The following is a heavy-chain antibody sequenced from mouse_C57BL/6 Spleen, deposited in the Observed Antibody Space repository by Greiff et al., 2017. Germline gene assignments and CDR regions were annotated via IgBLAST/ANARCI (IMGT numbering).Heavy chain of an antibody. D-gene: IGHD2-2*01. CDR1: GFNIKDYY. J-gene: IGHJ3*01. CDR3: TPIYYGYDSWFAY. V-gene: IGHV14-1*01. CDR2: IDPEDGDT. Sequence: EVQLQQSGAELVRPGASVKLSCTASGFNIKDYYMHWVKQRPEQGLEWIGRIDPEDGDTEYAPKFPGKATMTADTSSNTAYLQLSSLTSEDTAVYYCTPIYYGYDSWFAYWGQGTLVTVSA.